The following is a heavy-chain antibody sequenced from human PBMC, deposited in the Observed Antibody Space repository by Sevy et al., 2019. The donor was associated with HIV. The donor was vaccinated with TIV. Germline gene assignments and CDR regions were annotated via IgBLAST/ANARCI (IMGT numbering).Heavy chain of an antibody. CDR1: GFTFSTYS. CDR2: ISSSGSTI. J-gene: IGHJ6*02. Sequence: GSLRLSCAASGFTFSTYSMKWVRQAPGKGLEWVSYISSSGSTIYYADSVKGRFTISRDNAKNSLYLQMNSLRDEDTAVYYCAREGSVVVAGFYYYYGMGVWGQGTTVTVSS. D-gene: IGHD6-19*01. V-gene: IGHV3-48*02. CDR3: AREGSVVVAGFYYYYGMGV.